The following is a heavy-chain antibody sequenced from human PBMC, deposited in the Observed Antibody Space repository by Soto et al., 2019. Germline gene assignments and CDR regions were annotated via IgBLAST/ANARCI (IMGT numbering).Heavy chain of an antibody. CDR1: GYTFTGYY. CDR3: AREWAVAGAPPSNYYYYGMDV. Sequence: ASVKVSCKASGYTFTGYYMHWVRQAPRQGLEWMGWINPNSGGTNYAQKFQGRVTMTRDTSISTAYMELSRLRSDDTAVYYCAREWAVAGAPPSNYYYYGMDVWGQGTTVTVS. V-gene: IGHV1-2*02. D-gene: IGHD6-19*01. CDR2: INPNSGGT. J-gene: IGHJ6*02.